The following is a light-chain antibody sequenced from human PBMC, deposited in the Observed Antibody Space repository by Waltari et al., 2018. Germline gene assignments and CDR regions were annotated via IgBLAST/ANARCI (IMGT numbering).Light chain of an antibody. CDR1: KLGYKY. Sequence: SYELTQPPSVSVSPGQTASITCSGDKLGYKYASWYQQKPGQSPVLVIYQDTKRPSGIPERFSGSNSGNTATLTISGTQGMDEADYYCLAWDSSTAWVFGGGTKLTVL. CDR2: QDT. CDR3: LAWDSSTAWV. V-gene: IGLV3-1*01. J-gene: IGLJ3*02.